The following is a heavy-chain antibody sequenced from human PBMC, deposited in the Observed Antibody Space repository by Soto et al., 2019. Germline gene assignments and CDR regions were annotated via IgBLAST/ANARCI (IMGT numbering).Heavy chain of an antibody. Sequence: QLQLQESGPGLVKPSETLSLICSVSGVSISGNSYYWGWIRQPPGKGLEWIGSIYYSGQTYYNPALKSRVTLSVDRLNNQFSLKLTSVTATDTAFYYCARHGSSWGQGTLFTVAS. J-gene: IGHJ5*02. CDR2: IYYSGQT. V-gene: IGHV4-39*01. CDR1: GVSISGNSYY. CDR3: ARHGSS.